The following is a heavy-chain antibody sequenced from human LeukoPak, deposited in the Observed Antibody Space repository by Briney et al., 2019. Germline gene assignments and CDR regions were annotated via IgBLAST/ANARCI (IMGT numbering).Heavy chain of an antibody. D-gene: IGHD3-10*01. J-gene: IGHJ6*02. Sequence: PGRSLRLSCAVSGFTFDGHAMHWVRQAPGKDLEWVAGISWNSGIIAYADSVKGRFTISRDNAKNSLYLQMNSLRPEDTAMYYCVKDKGPMVRGDGMDVWGQGTAVTASS. CDR3: VKDKGPMVRGDGMDV. V-gene: IGHV3-9*01. CDR2: ISWNSGII. CDR1: GFTFDGHA.